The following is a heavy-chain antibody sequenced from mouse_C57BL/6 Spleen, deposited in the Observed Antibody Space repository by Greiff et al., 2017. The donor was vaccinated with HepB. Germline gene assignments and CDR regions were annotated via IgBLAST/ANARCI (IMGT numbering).Heavy chain of an antibody. V-gene: IGHV1-52*01. CDR3: SRSRGKAWFCY. CDR2: IYPSDSDT. J-gene: IGHJ3*01. Sequence: VQLQQPGAELVRPGSSVKLSCKASGYTFTSYWMHWVKQRPRQGLEWIGNIYPSDSDTHYNQKFKDKATLTVDKSSSTAYMQLSSLTSEDSAVYCWSRSRGKAWFCYWGQGTLVTVSA. CDR1: GYTFTSYW.